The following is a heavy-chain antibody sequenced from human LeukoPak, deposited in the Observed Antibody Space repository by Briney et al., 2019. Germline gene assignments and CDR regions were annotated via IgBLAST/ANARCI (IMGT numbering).Heavy chain of an antibody. CDR1: GGSFSGYY. CDR3: ARLSRGSGGFSLFDL. D-gene: IGHD6-19*01. Sequence: PSETLSLTCADYGGSFSGYYWSWIRQPPGKGLEWIGNINYSGNTYYTPSLKSRVTISVDTSKNPFSLKLSSVTAADTAVYYCARLSRGSGGFSLFDLWGQGTLVTVSS. J-gene: IGHJ4*02. CDR2: INYSGNT. V-gene: IGHV4-34*01.